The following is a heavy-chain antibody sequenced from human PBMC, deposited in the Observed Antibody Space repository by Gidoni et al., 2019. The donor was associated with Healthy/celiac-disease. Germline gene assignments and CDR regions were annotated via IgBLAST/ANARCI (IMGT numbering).Heavy chain of an antibody. CDR3: ARPNDEGHSSSSLYYYDYYVMDV. CDR2: INAGNGNT. CDR1: GYTFTSYA. D-gene: IGHD6-6*01. J-gene: IGHJ6*02. V-gene: IGHV1-3*01. Sequence: QVQLVQSGAEVKKPGASVKVSCKASGYTFTSYAIHWVRQAPGQRLEWMGWINAGNGNTNYAQKSQGRGTRTGEPSASTAYMELSSLRSEDTAVYSCARPNDEGHSSSSLYYYDYYVMDVWGQGTTVTVSS.